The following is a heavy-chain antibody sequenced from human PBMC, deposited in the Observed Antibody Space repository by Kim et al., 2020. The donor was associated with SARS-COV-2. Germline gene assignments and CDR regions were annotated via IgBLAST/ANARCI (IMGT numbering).Heavy chain of an antibody. CDR2: IYSGGST. Sequence: GGSLRLSCAASGFTVSSNYMSWVRQAPGKGLEWVSVIYSGGSTYYADSVKGRFTISRHNSKNTLYLQMNSLRAEDKAVYYCARDYCDSSGYFYYGMDVWCKGTTVTVSA. J-gene: IGHJ6*04. CDR3: ARDYCDSSGYFYYGMDV. V-gene: IGHV3-53*04. D-gene: IGHD3-22*01. CDR1: GFTVSSNY.